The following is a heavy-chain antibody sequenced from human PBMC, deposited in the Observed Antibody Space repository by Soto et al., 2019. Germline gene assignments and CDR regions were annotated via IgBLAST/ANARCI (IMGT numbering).Heavy chain of an antibody. CDR1: GFTFSNYA. Sequence: EVQLLESGGGLVQPGGSLRLSCAASGFTFSNYAMTWVRQAPGRGLEWVSGVSGSGNTPYYADSVKGRFTISRDNSKNTLYLQMNSLRADDSAVYFCARGSKESYPGSRIFDFWGRGTLVTVSS. J-gene: IGHJ4*02. CDR3: ARGSKESYPGSRIFDF. V-gene: IGHV3-23*01. D-gene: IGHD3-10*01. CDR2: VSGSGNTP.